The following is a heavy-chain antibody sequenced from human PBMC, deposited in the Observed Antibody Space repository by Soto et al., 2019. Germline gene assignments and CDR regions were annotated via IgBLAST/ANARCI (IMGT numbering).Heavy chain of an antibody. CDR2: ISYDGSNK. CDR3: ASVSGVVVVPASGSWFDP. Sequence: GSLRLSCAASGFTFSSYAMHWVRQAPGKGLEWVAVISYDGSNKYYADSVKGRFTISRDNSKNTLYLQMNSLRAEDTAVYYCASVSGVVVVPASGSWFDPWGQGTLVTVSS. CDR1: GFTFSSYA. J-gene: IGHJ5*02. V-gene: IGHV3-30-3*01. D-gene: IGHD2-2*01.